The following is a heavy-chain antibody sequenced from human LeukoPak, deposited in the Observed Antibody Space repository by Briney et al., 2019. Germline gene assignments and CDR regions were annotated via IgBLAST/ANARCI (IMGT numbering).Heavy chain of an antibody. CDR1: GGTFSSYA. Sequence: GASVKVSCKASGGTFSSYAISWVRQAPGQGLEWMGGIIPIFGTANYAQKFQGRVTITADESTSTAYMELSSLRSEDTAVYYCARGRITGTLLVPPQHWGQGTLVTVSS. D-gene: IGHD1-7*01. CDR2: IIPIFGTA. V-gene: IGHV1-69*13. J-gene: IGHJ4*02. CDR3: ARGRITGTLLVPPQH.